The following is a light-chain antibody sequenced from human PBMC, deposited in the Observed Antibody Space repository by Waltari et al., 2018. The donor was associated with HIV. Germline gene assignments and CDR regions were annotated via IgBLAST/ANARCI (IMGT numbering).Light chain of an antibody. CDR1: ALSTDY. CDR3: QSAGGGGTYR. Sequence: SYDLTQPPSVSVSPGQTARITSFGEALSTDYTFWHQQKAGQAPLLVIHKDTERASGIPERFSGSTSGRLVTLTIDDVEPDDEADYYCQSAGGGGTYRFGGGTKLTVL. CDR2: KDT. J-gene: IGLJ2*01. V-gene: IGLV3-25*03.